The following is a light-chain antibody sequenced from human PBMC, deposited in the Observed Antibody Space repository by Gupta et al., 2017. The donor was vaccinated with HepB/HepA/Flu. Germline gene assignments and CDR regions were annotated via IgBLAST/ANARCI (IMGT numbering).Light chain of an antibody. CDR3: QQYGFSPLLT. CDR1: QSIISRY. J-gene: IGKJ4*01. Sequence: EIVLTQSPGTLSLSPGERATLSCRASQSIISRYLAWYQQKPGQAPRLLIYGASSRATGIPDRFSGSGSGTDFTLTISRLEPEDFAVYHCQQYGFSPLLTFGGGTKVEIK. CDR2: GAS. V-gene: IGKV3-20*01.